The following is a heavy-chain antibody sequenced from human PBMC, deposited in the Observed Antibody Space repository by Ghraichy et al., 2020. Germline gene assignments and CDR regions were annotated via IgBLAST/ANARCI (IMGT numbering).Heavy chain of an antibody. Sequence: SQTLSLTCTVSGYSISSGYYWGWIRQPPGKGLEWIGSIYHSGSTYYNPSLKSRVTISVDTSKNQFSLKLSSVTAADTAVYYCARDQRWVAVAGTNWFDPWGQGTLVTVSS. CDR2: IYHSGST. D-gene: IGHD6-19*01. CDR1: GYSISSGYY. J-gene: IGHJ5*02. V-gene: IGHV4-38-2*02. CDR3: ARDQRWVAVAGTNWFDP.